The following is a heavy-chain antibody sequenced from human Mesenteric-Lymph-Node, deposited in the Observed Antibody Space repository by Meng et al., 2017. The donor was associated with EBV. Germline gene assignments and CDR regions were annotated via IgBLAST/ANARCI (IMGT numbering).Heavy chain of an antibody. J-gene: IGHJ5*02. CDR1: GGFFSGYD. V-gene: IGHV4-34*02. D-gene: IGHD3-3*01. CDR3: ARNGIWSGYFWGWFDP. CDR2: IKHSEST. Sequence: QEQLRHAEDGLLKASETLSLPCAVDGGFFSGYDWSWIRQPPGKGLEWIGEIKHSESTNYNPSLKSRVTISVDTSKNQFSLKLSSVTAADTAVYYCARNGIWSGYFWGWFDPGGQGTLVTVSS.